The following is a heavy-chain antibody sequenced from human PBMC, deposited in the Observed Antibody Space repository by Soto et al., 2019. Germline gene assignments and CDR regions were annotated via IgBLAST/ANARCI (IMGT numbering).Heavy chain of an antibody. J-gene: IGHJ5*01. Sequence: PEGSLRLSCAASGFTFSGYAMSWVRQAPGKGLEWVSAISGSGGSTYYADSVKGRFTISRDNSKNTLYLQMNSLRAEDTAVYYCASEYRSSWYYSWGQGTLLTVSS. V-gene: IGHV3-23*01. CDR2: ISGSGGST. CDR3: ASEYRSSWYYS. D-gene: IGHD6-13*01. CDR1: GFTFSGYA.